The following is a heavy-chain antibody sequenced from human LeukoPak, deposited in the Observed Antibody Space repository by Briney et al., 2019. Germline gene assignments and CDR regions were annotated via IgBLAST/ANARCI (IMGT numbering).Heavy chain of an antibody. CDR3: AREGTYYYDSSGYTIDY. J-gene: IGHJ4*02. CDR1: GFTFSSYA. V-gene: IGHV3-21*01. Sequence: GGSLRLSCAASGFTFSSYAMSWVRQAPGKGLEWVSSISSSSSYIYYADSVKGRFTISRDNAKNSLYLQMNSLRAEDTAVYYCAREGTYYYDSSGYTIDYWGQGTLVTVSS. D-gene: IGHD3-22*01. CDR2: ISSSSSYI.